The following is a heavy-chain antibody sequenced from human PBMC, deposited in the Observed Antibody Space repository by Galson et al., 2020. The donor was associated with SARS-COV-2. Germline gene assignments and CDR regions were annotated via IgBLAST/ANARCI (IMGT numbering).Heavy chain of an antibody. CDR1: GDSMNNYY. CDR3: ARGGGATGPGYFQH. J-gene: IGHJ1*01. CDR2: VYYSGAT. D-gene: IGHD3-10*01. Sequence: SETLSLTCTVSGDSMNNYYWSWLRQPPGKGLEWIAYVYYSGATNYDPSLKSRVTISVDTSKSQFSLRLNSVTAADTAVYYCARGGGATGPGYFQHWGQGTLVTVSS. V-gene: IGHV4-59*01.